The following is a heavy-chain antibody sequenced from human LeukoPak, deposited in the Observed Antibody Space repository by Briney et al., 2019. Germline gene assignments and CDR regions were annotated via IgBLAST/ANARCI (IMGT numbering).Heavy chain of an antibody. CDR2: ISIIGGST. J-gene: IGHJ3*01. D-gene: IGHD3-22*01. V-gene: IGHV3-23*01. Sequence: GGPLRLSCVAPGFSFSTYAMSWVRQAPGKGLEWVSTISIIGGSTYYADSVKGRFTISRDNSKNTLYLQMNSLRAEDTAVYFCAKDLYHDGSGWGALDVWGQGTMVTVSS. CDR1: GFSFSTYA. CDR3: AKDLYHDGSGWGALDV.